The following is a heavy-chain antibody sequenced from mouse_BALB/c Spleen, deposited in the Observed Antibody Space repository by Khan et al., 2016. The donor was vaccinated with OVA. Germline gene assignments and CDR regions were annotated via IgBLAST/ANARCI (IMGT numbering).Heavy chain of an antibody. CDR3: ARDYWFAY. J-gene: IGHJ3*01. V-gene: IGHV5-6-5*01. CDR1: GFTFSNYA. Sequence: EVQRVESGGGLVKPGGSLKFSCAASGFTFSNYAMSWVRQSPEKRLEWVASISSGDSTYYLDSVKGRFTISRDNARNILYRQMSSLRSEDTAIYYCARDYWFAYWGQGTLVTVSA. CDR2: ISSGDST.